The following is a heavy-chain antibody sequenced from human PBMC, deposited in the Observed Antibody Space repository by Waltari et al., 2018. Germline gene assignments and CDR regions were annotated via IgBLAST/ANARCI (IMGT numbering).Heavy chain of an antibody. CDR2: IIPILGIA. V-gene: IGHV1-69*02. CDR1: GGTFSSYT. Sequence: QVQLVQSGAEVKKPGSSVKVSCKASGGTFSSYTISWVRQAPGQGLEWMGRIIPILGIANYAQKFQGRVTITADKSTSTAYMELSSLRSEDTAVYYCARQGYYDSSGYSSYWGQGTLVTVSS. D-gene: IGHD3-22*01. CDR3: ARQGYYDSSGYSSY. J-gene: IGHJ4*02.